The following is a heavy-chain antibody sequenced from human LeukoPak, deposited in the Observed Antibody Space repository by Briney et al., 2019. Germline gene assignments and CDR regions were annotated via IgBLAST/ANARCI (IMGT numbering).Heavy chain of an antibody. CDR3: ARERTPAAGPGAFDI. Sequence: PGGSLRLSCAASGFTVSSNYMSWVRQAPGKGLEWVSVIYSGGSTYYADSVKGRFTISRDNSKNTLYLQMNSLRAEDTAVYYCARERTPAAGPGAFDIWGQGTMVTVSS. CDR2: IYSGGST. V-gene: IGHV3-66*01. J-gene: IGHJ3*02. D-gene: IGHD6-13*01. CDR1: GFTVSSNY.